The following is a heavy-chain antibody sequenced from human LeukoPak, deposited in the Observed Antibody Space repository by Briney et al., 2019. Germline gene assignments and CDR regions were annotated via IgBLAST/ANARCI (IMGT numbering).Heavy chain of an antibody. CDR3: AKEIDGFDV. J-gene: IGHJ3*01. CDR1: GFTFNNYW. V-gene: IGHV3-74*01. CDR2: IRFDGGDT. Sequence: GGSLRLSCAASGFTFNNYWIHWVRQAPGMGLVWVSSIRFDGGDTAYADSAKGRFTISRDNAKNTMFLQMNNLRAEDTAVYYCAKEIDGFDVWGQGTLVTVSS.